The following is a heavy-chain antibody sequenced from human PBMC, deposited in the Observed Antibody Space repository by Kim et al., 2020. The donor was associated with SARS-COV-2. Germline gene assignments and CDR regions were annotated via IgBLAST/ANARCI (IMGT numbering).Heavy chain of an antibody. J-gene: IGHJ6*02. V-gene: IGHV3-33*01. CDR2: IWYDGSNK. CDR3: AREEEWFGAQGTGMDV. Sequence: GGSLRLSCAASGFTFSSYGMHWVRQAPGKGLEWVAVIWYDGSNKYYADSVKGRFTISRDNSKNTLYLQMNSLRAEDTAVYYCAREEEWFGAQGTGMDVWGQGTTVTVSS. D-gene: IGHD3-10*01. CDR1: GFTFSSYG.